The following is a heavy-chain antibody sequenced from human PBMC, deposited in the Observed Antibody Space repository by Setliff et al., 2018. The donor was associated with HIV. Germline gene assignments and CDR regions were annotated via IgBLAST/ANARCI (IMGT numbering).Heavy chain of an antibody. CDR1: GFTFGDYA. Sequence: HPGGSLRLSCTASGFTFGDYAMSWVRQAPGKGLEWVAFIRSKTYGGTTEYAASVKGRFTISRDDSKSIAYLQMNSLKTEDTAVYYCTRATDYYDGSGYYYFDYWGQGTLVTVSS. V-gene: IGHV3-49*04. D-gene: IGHD3-22*01. CDR3: TRATDYYDGSGYYYFDY. J-gene: IGHJ4*02. CDR2: IRSKTYGGTT.